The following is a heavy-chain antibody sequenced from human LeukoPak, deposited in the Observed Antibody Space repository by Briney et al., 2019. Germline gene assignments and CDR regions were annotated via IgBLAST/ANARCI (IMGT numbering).Heavy chain of an antibody. CDR3: ARNDSSGYFDY. CDR2: VYHSGST. Sequence: SETLSLTCAVSDYSISSGNYWGWIRQPPGKGLEWIGSVYHSGSTHYSPSLKSRVTIAVYTSKNQFSLKLSPVTAADTAVYYCARNDSSGYFDYWGQGTLVTVSS. V-gene: IGHV4-38-2*01. CDR1: DYSISSGNY. J-gene: IGHJ4*02. D-gene: IGHD3-22*01.